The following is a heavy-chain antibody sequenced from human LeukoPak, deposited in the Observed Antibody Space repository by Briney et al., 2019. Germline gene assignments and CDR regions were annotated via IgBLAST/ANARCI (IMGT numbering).Heavy chain of an antibody. CDR3: ARRGSSGYYLSH. Sequence: ASVKVSCKASGYTFTSYAMHWVRQAPGQRLEWMGWINAGNGNTKYSQKFQGRVTITRDTSASTAYMELSSLRSEDTAVYYCARRGSSGYYLSHWGQGTLVTVSS. CDR1: GYTFTSYA. V-gene: IGHV1-3*01. CDR2: INAGNGNT. J-gene: IGHJ4*02. D-gene: IGHD3-22*01.